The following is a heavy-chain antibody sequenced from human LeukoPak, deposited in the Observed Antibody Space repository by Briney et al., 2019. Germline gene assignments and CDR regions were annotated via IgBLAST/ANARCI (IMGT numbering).Heavy chain of an antibody. CDR1: GFTFSTYA. Sequence: GGSLRLSCAASGFTFSTYAMHWVRQAPGKGLEWVAVISSDGSIKYYTDSVKGRFTISRDNAKNSLYLQMNSLRADDAAVYYCAREPTSMGSDYWGQGTLVTVSS. D-gene: IGHD5-18*01. CDR3: AREPTSMGSDY. V-gene: IGHV3-30-3*01. CDR2: ISSDGSIK. J-gene: IGHJ4*02.